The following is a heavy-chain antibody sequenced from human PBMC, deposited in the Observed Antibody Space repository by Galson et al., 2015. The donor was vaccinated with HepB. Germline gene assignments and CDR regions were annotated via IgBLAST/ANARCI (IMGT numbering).Heavy chain of an antibody. CDR1: GGSSSGYY. Sequence: SETLSLTCAVDGGSSSGYYWSWIRQPPGKLLEWVGEINHSGSTNYNPSIKGRVTISGDTSTNQFSLKMSSVTAADTAVYYCARGYGSGSYYFCYYGMDVWGQGTTVTVSS. CDR2: INHSGST. J-gene: IGHJ6*02. V-gene: IGHV4-34*01. D-gene: IGHD3-10*01. CDR3: ARGYGSGSYYFCYYGMDV.